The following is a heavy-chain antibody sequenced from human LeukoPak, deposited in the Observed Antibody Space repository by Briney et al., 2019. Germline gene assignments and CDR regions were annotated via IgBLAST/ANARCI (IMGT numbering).Heavy chain of an antibody. V-gene: IGHV1-18*01. J-gene: IGHJ1*01. D-gene: IGHD3-3*01. CDR3: ARDRRLRFLEWSSIGYCQH. CDR1: GYTFTSYG. CDR2: IRTYDDNA. Sequence: ASVKVSCKASGYTFTSYGIIWVRQAPGQGLEWMGGIRTYDDNANYAERLQGRVTMTTDTSPSTAYMELRSLRSDYTGVYYCARDRRLRFLEWSSIGYCQHWGQGTLVTVSS.